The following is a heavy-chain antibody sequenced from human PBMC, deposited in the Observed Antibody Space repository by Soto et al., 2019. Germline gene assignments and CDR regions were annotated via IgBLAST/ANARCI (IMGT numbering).Heavy chain of an antibody. CDR1: GFTFSSYG. Sequence: GGSLRLSCAPSGFTFSSYGMHWARQAPGKGLEWVAITRHDGSNTYYADSVRGRFTISRDNSKKTLYLQMDSLRAEDTAVYYCARDGVGATTFFGYFDYWGQGTLVTVSS. CDR3: ARDGVGATTFFGYFDY. V-gene: IGHV3-30*02. D-gene: IGHD1-26*01. CDR2: TRHDGSNT. J-gene: IGHJ4*02.